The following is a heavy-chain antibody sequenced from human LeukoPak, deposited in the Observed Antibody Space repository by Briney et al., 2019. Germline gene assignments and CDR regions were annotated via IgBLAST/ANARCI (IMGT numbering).Heavy chain of an antibody. D-gene: IGHD4-17*01. J-gene: IGHJ6*04. CDR1: GFTFSSYW. V-gene: IGHV3-74*01. CDR3: ARDGRYGDYGGYYGMDV. CDR2: INSDGSST. Sequence: GGSLRLSCAASGFTFSSYWMHWVRQAPGKGLVWVSRINSDGSSTSYADSVKGRFTISRDNAKNTLYLQMNSLRAEYTAVYYCARDGRYGDYGGYYGMDVWGKGTTVTVSS.